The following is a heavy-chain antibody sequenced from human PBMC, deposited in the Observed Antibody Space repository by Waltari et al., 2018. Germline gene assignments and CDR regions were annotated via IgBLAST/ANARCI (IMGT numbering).Heavy chain of an antibody. V-gene: IGHV1-3*03. CDR2: INPANGDT. Sequence: QVQLVQSGAEVKKPGASVKVSCKASGYTFTSFTMHRVRQAPGKRLEWMGWINPANGDTKYSQDFQGRVTIVRDTSASTSYMELNSLRSEDMAVYYCARGRVPEISSGWGNPFDIWGQGTMVTVSS. J-gene: IGHJ3*02. CDR1: GYTFTSFT. CDR3: ARGRVPEISSGWGNPFDI. D-gene: IGHD6-19*01.